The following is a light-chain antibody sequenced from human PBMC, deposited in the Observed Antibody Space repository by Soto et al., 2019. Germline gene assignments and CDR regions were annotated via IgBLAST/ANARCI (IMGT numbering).Light chain of an antibody. CDR3: QQSASWPWT. Sequence: EIVMTQSPATLSVSPGERATLSCRASQGIRNFLARYQQKPGQAPRLLISGASTRATGIPARFSGSGSGTDFTLTISSLQSEDFAVYYCQQSASWPWTFGQGTKVEIK. J-gene: IGKJ1*01. V-gene: IGKV3-15*01. CDR1: QGIRNF. CDR2: GAS.